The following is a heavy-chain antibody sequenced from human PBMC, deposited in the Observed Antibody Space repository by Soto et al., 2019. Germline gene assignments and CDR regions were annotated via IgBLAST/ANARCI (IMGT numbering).Heavy chain of an antibody. Sequence: EVQLLESGGGLVQPGGSLRLSCAASEFTFSNYAVTWVRQPPGKGLEWVSTISGSGSETYYADSVKGRFTISRDNSENTLYLQMNSLRAEDTAVYYCAKANNYGSGSYYSNFDCWRQGPLVTVSS. D-gene: IGHD3-10*01. V-gene: IGHV3-23*01. CDR2: ISGSGSET. CDR1: EFTFSNYA. J-gene: IGHJ4*02. CDR3: AKANNYGSGSYYSNFDC.